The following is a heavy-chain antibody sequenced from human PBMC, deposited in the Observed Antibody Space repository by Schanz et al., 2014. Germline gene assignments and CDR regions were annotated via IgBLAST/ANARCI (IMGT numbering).Heavy chain of an antibody. CDR1: GFTFSSYA. CDR2: ISGSGGST. Sequence: EVQLLESGGGLVQPGGSLRLSCAASGFTFSSYAMSWVRQAPGKGLEWVSAISGSGGSTVYADSVKGRFTISRDNSNNTVFLQMNSLRAEDTAVYYCAKDKQGSRSDDSWGQGTLVTVSS. V-gene: IGHV3-23*01. J-gene: IGHJ5*01. CDR3: AKDKQGSRSDDS. D-gene: IGHD2-15*01.